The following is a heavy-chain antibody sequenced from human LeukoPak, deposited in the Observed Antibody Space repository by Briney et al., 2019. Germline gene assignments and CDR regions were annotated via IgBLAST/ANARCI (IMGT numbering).Heavy chain of an antibody. CDR1: GCTFSSYA. J-gene: IGHJ4*02. CDR2: IIPIFGTA. V-gene: IGHV1-69*13. Sequence: SVKVPCKASGCTFSSYAISWVRQAPGQGLEWMGGIIPIFGTANYAQKFQGTVTITADESTSTAYMELSSLRSEDTAVYYCASGREYSSSFHFIYWGQGTLVTVSS. CDR3: ASGREYSSSFHFIY. D-gene: IGHD6-6*01.